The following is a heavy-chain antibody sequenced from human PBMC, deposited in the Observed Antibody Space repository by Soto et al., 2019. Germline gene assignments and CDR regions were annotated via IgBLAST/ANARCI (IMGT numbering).Heavy chain of an antibody. CDR3: TKNYYFDS. Sequence: GGSLRLSCAASGFTFSSYWMHWVRQAPGKALEWVSSINIVGGATNYADSVRGRFTMSRDDSRNTVFLQMNSLRAEDTAVYYCTKNYYFDSWGEGTLVTVSS. CDR2: INIVGGAT. J-gene: IGHJ4*02. V-gene: IGHV3-23*01. CDR1: GFTFSSYW.